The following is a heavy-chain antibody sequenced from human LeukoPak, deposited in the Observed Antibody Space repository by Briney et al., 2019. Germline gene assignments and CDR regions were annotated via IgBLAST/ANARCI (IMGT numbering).Heavy chain of an antibody. J-gene: IGHJ4*02. Sequence: SVTVSCQASGGTFSSYAISWVRQAPGQGLEWMGGVIPIFGTANYAQKFQGRVTITTDESTSTAYMELSSLRSEDTAVYYCARDGGSYSAPFDYWGQGTLVTVSS. V-gene: IGHV1-69*05. D-gene: IGHD1-26*01. CDR2: VIPIFGTA. CDR3: ARDGGSYSAPFDY. CDR1: GGTFSSYA.